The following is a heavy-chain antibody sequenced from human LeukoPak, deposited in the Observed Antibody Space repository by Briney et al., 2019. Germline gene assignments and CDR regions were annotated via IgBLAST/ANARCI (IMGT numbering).Heavy chain of an antibody. V-gene: IGHV4-59*06. CDR1: GGSISSYY. J-gene: IGHJ4*02. CDR2: IYYSGST. Sequence: SETLSLTCTVSGGSISSYYWSWIRQHPGKGLEWLGYIYYSGSTYYNPSLKSRVTISVDTSKNQFSLKLSSVTAADTAVYYCARARGYPEIYYFDYWGQGTLVTVSS. CDR3: ARARGYPEIYYFDY. D-gene: IGHD1-26*01.